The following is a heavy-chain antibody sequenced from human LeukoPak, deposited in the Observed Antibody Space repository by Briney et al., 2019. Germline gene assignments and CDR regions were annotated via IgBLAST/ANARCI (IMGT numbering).Heavy chain of an antibody. CDR2: IVVGSGNT. CDR3: ARGPYLRRGVIILNDFDY. Sequence: SVKVSCKASGFTFTSSAVQWVRQARGQRLEWIGWIVVGSGNTNYAQKFQERVTITRDMSTSTAYMELSSLRSDDTAVYYCARGPYLRRGVIILNDFDYWGQGTLVTVSS. V-gene: IGHV1-58*01. J-gene: IGHJ4*02. D-gene: IGHD3-10*01. CDR1: GFTFTSSA.